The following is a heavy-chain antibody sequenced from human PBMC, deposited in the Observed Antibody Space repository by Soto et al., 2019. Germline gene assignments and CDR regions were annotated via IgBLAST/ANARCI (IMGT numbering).Heavy chain of an antibody. J-gene: IGHJ6*02. CDR1: GDTFSSYA. V-gene: IGHV1-69*12. CDR3: ARGQEIVLVPAATPYYYYGMDV. Sequence: QVQLVQSGAEVKKPGSSVKVSCKASGDTFSSYAISWVRQAPGQGLEWMGGIIPIFGTANYAQKFQGRVTITADESTSTAYMELSSLRSEDTAVYYCARGQEIVLVPAATPYYYYGMDVWGQGTTVTVSS. CDR2: IIPIFGTA. D-gene: IGHD2-2*01.